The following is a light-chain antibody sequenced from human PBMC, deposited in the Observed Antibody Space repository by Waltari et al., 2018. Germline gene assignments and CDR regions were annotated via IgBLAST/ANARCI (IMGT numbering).Light chain of an antibody. CDR3: CSYAGSSTYWM. Sequence: QSALTQPASVSGSPGPSIIISCPVTRSAVVSYNLVSWYQQHPGKAPKLMIYEVSKRPSGVSNRFSGSKSGNTASLTISGLQAEDEADYYCCSYAGSSTYWMFGGGTKLTVL. J-gene: IGLJ3*02. V-gene: IGLV2-23*02. CDR1: RSAVVSYNL. CDR2: EVS.